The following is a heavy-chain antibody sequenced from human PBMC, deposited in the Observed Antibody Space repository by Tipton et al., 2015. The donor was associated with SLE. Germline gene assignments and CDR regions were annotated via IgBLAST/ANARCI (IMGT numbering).Heavy chain of an antibody. V-gene: IGHV4-34*01. CDR3: ARAPGLDRDYYYYYYMDV. CDR2: ISHSGGT. D-gene: IGHD3/OR15-3a*01. Sequence: TLSLTCAVYGGSFSGYYWSWIRQPPGKGLEWIGEISHSGGTNYNPSLKSRVTISVDTSKNQFSLKLSSVTAADTAVYFCARAPGLDRDYYYYYYMDVWGKGTTATVSS. CDR1: GGSFSGYY. J-gene: IGHJ6*03.